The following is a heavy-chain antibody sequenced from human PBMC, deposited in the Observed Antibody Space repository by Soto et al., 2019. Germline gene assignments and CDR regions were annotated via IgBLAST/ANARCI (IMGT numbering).Heavy chain of an antibody. CDR1: VVTPTTTP. D-gene: IGHD3-9*01. V-gene: IGHV3-23*01. Sequence: PWWSLTLACTCSVVTPTTTPLSWVRQPPGKGLEWVTTISGTSSRTYYVDSVKGRFFISRDNSKNTVTLQMNNLTLDDTTVYYCATSFRYFDNWGQGTRVTVSS. J-gene: IGHJ4*02. CDR3: ATSFRYFDN. CDR2: ISGTSSRT.